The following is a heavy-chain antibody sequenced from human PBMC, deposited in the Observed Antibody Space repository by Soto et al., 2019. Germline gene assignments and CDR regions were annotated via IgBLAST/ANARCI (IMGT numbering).Heavy chain of an antibody. Sequence: EVQLVESGGGLVQPGGSLRLSCAGSGFTFSSYWMHWVRQAPGKGLVWVSRINRDGTSTSYADSVKGRFTISRDNAKNTLYLRMNSLRAEDTAVYYCARVGQGRYYFDYWGQGTLVTVSS. J-gene: IGHJ4*02. CDR1: GFTFSSYW. CDR2: INRDGTST. V-gene: IGHV3-74*01. CDR3: ARVGQGRYYFDY.